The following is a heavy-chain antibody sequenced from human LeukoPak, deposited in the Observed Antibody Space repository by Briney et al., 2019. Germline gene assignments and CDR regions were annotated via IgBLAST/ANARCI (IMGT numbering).Heavy chain of an antibody. D-gene: IGHD2-15*01. J-gene: IGHJ3*02. Sequence: ASVKVSCKASGYTFTSYGISWVRQAPGQGLEWMGWIGAYNGNTNYAQKLQGRVTMTTDTSTSTAYMELRSLRSDDTAVYYCARGSTRGRRPTVHDAFDIWGQGTMVTVSS. V-gene: IGHV1-18*01. CDR1: GYTFTSYG. CDR2: IGAYNGNT. CDR3: ARGSTRGRRPTVHDAFDI.